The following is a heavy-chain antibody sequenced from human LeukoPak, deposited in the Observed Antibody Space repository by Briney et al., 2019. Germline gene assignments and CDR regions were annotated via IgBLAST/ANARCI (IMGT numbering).Heavy chain of an antibody. Sequence: TSETLSLTCTVSGVSISSSNSYWGWIRQPPGKGLEWIGSIYYSGNTYYNASLKSQVSISIDTSKNQFSLRLTSVTAADTAVYYCARQTGSGLFILPGGQGTLVTVSS. CDR3: ARQTGSGLFILP. J-gene: IGHJ4*02. CDR2: IYYSGNT. D-gene: IGHD3/OR15-3a*01. CDR1: GVSISSSNSY. V-gene: IGHV4-39*01.